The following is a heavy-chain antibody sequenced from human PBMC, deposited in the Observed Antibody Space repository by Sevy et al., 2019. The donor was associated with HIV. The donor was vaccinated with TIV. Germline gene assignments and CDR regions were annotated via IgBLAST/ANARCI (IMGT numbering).Heavy chain of an antibody. CDR2: IIPIFGTA. CDR3: ARALAVADNFDY. D-gene: IGHD6-19*01. V-gene: IGHV1-69*13. Sequence: ASVKVSCKASGGTFSSYAISWVRQAPGQGLEWMGGIIPIFGTANYAQKFQGRVTITADESTSTAYMELSGLRSEDTAVYYCARALAVADNFDYRGQGTLVTVSS. CDR1: GGTFSSYA. J-gene: IGHJ4*02.